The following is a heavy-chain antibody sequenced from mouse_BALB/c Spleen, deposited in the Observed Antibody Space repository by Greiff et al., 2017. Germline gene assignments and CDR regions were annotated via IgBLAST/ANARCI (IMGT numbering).Heavy chain of an antibody. D-gene: IGHD2-14*01. CDR2: IDPANGNT. V-gene: IGHV14-3*02. CDR1: GFNIKDTY. J-gene: IGHJ2*01. CDR3: ARGKVRRGFDY. Sequence: VQLQQSGAELVKPGASVKLSCTASGFNIKDTYMHWVKQRPEQGLEWIGRIDPANGNTKYDPKFQGKATITADTSSNTAYLQLSSLTSEDTAVYYCARGKVRRGFDYWGQGTTLTVSS.